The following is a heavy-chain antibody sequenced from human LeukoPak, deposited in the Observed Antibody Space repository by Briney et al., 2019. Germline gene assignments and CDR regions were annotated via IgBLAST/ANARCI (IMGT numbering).Heavy chain of an antibody. V-gene: IGHV1-8*03. CDR1: GGTFSSYA. D-gene: IGHD6-6*01. Sequence: ASVKVSCKASGGTFSSYAINWVRQATGQGLEWMGWMNPNSGNTGYAQKFQGRVTITRNTSISTAYMELSSLRSEDTAVYYCARVFRLGSSSLHYFDYWGQGTLDTVSS. J-gene: IGHJ4*02. CDR2: MNPNSGNT. CDR3: ARVFRLGSSSLHYFDY.